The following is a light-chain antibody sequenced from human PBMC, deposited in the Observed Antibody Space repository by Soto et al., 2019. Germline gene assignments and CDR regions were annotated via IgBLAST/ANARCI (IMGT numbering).Light chain of an antibody. CDR3: QQNGSSPVT. J-gene: IGKJ1*01. V-gene: IGKV3-20*01. Sequence: EIVLTQSPGILSLSPGERATLSCRASQIVRSSYLAWYQQKPGQAPRLLIYGASSRATGIPDRFSGSGSGTDFTLTINRREPEDFAVYYCQQNGSSPVTCGQGTKVEIK. CDR1: QIVRSSY. CDR2: GAS.